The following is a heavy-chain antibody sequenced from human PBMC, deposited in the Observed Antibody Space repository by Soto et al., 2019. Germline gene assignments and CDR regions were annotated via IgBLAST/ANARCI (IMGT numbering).Heavy chain of an antibody. CDR1: GYTFTSYV. D-gene: IGHD3-16*01. CDR2: ISAYNGNT. CDR3: TRDRWGGYYYYGLDV. J-gene: IGHJ6*02. Sequence: ASVKGSCKAYGYTFTSYVISWVRQAPGQGLEWMGWISAYNGNTNYAQKLQGRVTMTTDTSTSTAYMELRSLRSDDTAVYYCTRDRWGGYYYYGLDVWGQGTTVTVSS. V-gene: IGHV1-18*04.